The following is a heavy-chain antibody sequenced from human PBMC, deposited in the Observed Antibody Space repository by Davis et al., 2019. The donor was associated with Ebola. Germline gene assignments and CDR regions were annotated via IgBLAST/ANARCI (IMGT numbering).Heavy chain of an antibody. CDR3: ARRYGGYDISTGYQYYFDY. V-gene: IGHV4-59*08. D-gene: IGHD3-9*01. CDR1: GGSISSYY. Sequence: MPSETLSLTCTVSGGSISSYYWSWIRQPPGKGLEWIGYIYYSGSTNYNPSLKSRVTISVDTSKNQFSLKLSSVTAADTAVYYCARRYGGYDISTGYQYYFDYWGQGTLVTVSS. CDR2: IYYSGST. J-gene: IGHJ4*02.